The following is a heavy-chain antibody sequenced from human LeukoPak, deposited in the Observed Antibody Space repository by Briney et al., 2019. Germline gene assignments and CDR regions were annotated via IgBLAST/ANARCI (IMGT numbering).Heavy chain of an antibody. Sequence: SETLSLTCTVSGGSISSYYWSWIRQPPGKGLEWIGYIYYSGSTNYNPSLKSRVTISVDTSKSQFSLKLSSVTAADTAVYYCARGKEYSSSWYPYFDYWGQGTLVTVSS. CDR3: ARGKEYSSSWYPYFDY. CDR1: GGSISSYY. J-gene: IGHJ4*02. D-gene: IGHD6-13*01. CDR2: IYYSGST. V-gene: IGHV4-59*01.